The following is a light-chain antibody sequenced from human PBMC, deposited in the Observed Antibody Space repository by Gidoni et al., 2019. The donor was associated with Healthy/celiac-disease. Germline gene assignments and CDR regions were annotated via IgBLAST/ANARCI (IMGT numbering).Light chain of an antibody. J-gene: IGKJ3*01. Sequence: DIQMTQSPSTLSASVGDRVTITCRASQSISSWLAWYQQKPGKAPKLLIYKASSLERGVPSRFSGSGSGTEFTLTISSLQPDDFATYYCQQYNGYSFTFGPGTKVEI. CDR3: QQYNGYSFT. CDR2: KAS. CDR1: QSISSW. V-gene: IGKV1-5*03.